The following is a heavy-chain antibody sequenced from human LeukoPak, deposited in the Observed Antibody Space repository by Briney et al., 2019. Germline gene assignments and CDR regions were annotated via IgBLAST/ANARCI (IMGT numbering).Heavy chain of an antibody. CDR3: ARQNKAFDYGDYLFDY. Sequence: RASQTLSLTCTVSGDSISSGSYYWSWIRQPAGKGPEWIGRIYSNGDTKFNPSLKSRVTISLDTSKNQFSLKLSSATAADTAVYYCARQNKAFDYGDYLFDYWGQGTLVTVSS. J-gene: IGHJ4*02. D-gene: IGHD4-17*01. V-gene: IGHV4-61*02. CDR1: GDSISSGSYY. CDR2: IYSNGDT.